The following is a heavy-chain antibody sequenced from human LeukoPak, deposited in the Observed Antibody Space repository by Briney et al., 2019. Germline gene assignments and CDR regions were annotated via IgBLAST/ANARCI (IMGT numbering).Heavy chain of an antibody. CDR3: AKGHLLWTDY. CDR1: GFTFSDYI. J-gene: IGHJ4*02. CDR2: ISGTGSSI. D-gene: IGHD3-10*01. Sequence: GGSLRLSCAASGFTFSDYIINWVRQAPGKGLEWVSAISGTGSSIYYADPVKGRFTISRDNSRNTLYLQMNSLRAEDTAVYYCAKGHLLWTDYWGQGTLVTVSS. V-gene: IGHV3-23*01.